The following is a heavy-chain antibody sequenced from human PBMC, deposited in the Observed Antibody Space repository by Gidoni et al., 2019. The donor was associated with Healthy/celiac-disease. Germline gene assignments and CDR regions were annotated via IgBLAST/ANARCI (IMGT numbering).Heavy chain of an antibody. D-gene: IGHD6-19*01. CDR3: ARIRAVAGTEGYYYGMDV. CDR2: IDWDDDK. CDR1: GFSLSTSGMC. Sequence: QVTLRESGPALVKPTQTLTLTCTFSGFSLSTSGMCVSWIRQPPGKALEWLARIDWDDDKYYSTSLKTRLTISKDTSKNQVVLTMTNMDPVDTATYYCARIRAVAGTEGYYYGMDVWGQGTTVTVSS. J-gene: IGHJ6*02. V-gene: IGHV2-70*15.